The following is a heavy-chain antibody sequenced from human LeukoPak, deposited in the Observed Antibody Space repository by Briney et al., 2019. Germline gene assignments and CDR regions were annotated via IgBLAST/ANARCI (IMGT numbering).Heavy chain of an antibody. J-gene: IGHJ5*02. CDR2: INHSGST. V-gene: IGHV4-34*01. D-gene: IGHD2-21*01. CDR1: GGSFSGYY. Sequence: SETLSLTCDVYGGSFSGYYWSWIRQPPEKGLEWIGEINHSGSTNYNPSLKSRVTISVDTSKNQFSLKLSSVTAADTAVYYCARRSTVVGMGWFDPWGQGTLVTVSS. CDR3: ARRSTVVGMGWFDP.